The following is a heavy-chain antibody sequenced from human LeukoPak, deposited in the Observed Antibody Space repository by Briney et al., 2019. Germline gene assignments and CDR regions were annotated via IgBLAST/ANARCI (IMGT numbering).Heavy chain of an antibody. CDR1: GGSMNPYY. CDR3: ARGGYYYMDV. Sequence: SETLSLTCTVSGGSMNPYYWSWIRLPPGKGLEWLAYISYSGNTKYNPSLKSRVIISVDTSKNHFSLKLSSVTAADTAVYYCARGGYYYMDVWGKGTTVTVSS. V-gene: IGHV4-59*01. J-gene: IGHJ6*03. CDR2: ISYSGNT.